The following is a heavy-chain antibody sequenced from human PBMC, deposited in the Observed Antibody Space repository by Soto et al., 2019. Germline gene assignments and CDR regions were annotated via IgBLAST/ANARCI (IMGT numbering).Heavy chain of an antibody. Sequence: EASVKVSCKASGYTFTGYYMHWVRQAPGQGLEWMGWINPNSGGTNYAQKFQGWVTMTRDTSISTAYMELSRLRSDDTAVYYCARGGYSGYDPETPSDYSYMDVWGKGTTVTVSS. V-gene: IGHV1-2*04. CDR2: INPNSGGT. J-gene: IGHJ6*03. D-gene: IGHD5-12*01. CDR1: GYTFTGYY. CDR3: ARGGYSGYDPETPSDYSYMDV.